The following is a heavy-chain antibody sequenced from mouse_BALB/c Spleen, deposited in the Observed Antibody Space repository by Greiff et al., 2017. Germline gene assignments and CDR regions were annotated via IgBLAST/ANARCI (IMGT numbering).Heavy chain of an antibody. CDR1: GYTFTSYW. CDR3: ARESGYYYGSSYVGNY. D-gene: IGHD1-1*01. J-gene: IGHJ2*01. V-gene: IGHV1-7*01. Sequence: VQLQQSGAELAKPGASVKMSCKASGYTFTSYWMHWVKQRPGQGLEWIGYINPSTGYTEYNQKFKDKATLTADKSSSTAYMQLSSLTSEDSAVYYCARESGYYYGSSYVGNYWGQGTTLTVSS. CDR2: INPSTGYT.